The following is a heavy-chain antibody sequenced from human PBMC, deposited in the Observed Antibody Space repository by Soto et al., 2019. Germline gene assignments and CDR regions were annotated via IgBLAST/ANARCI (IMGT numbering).Heavy chain of an antibody. V-gene: IGHV3-30-3*01. CDR1: GFTLSNYA. J-gene: IGHJ4*02. D-gene: IGHD2-15*01. CDR3: ARGHGYLPHDPHFFDY. CDR2: ISYDGSNK. Sequence: PGGSLRISCAASGFTLSNYAMHWVRQAPGKGLEWVAVISYDGSNKYYADSVKGRFTISRDNSKNTLYLQMNSLKAEDTAVYYCARGHGYLPHDPHFFDYWGQGTLVTVSS.